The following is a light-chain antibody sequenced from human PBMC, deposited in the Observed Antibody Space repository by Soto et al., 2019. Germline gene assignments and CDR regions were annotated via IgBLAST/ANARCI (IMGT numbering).Light chain of an antibody. CDR3: CSYPGGSTFRV. J-gene: IGLJ3*02. Sequence: QSVLTQPASVSGSPGQSITISCTGASSDLGSYNLVSWYQQHPGKAPKVMIYEGNKRSSGVSIRFSGSTSGNTASLTISGLQAEDEADYYCCSYPGGSTFRVFGGGTKLTVL. CDR2: EGN. V-gene: IGLV2-23*03. CDR1: SSDLGSYNL.